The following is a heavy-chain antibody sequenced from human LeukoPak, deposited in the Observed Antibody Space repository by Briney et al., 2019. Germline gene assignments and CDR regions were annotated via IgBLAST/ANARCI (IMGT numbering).Heavy chain of an antibody. J-gene: IGHJ4*02. V-gene: IGHV3-21*01. CDR3: TRGAGTGWRFDC. D-gene: IGHD6-19*01. CDR1: GFTFTSYG. CDR2: ISHSSSYI. Sequence: GGSLRLSCAASGFTFTSYGMTWVRQAPGKGLEWVSSISHSSSYIYYADSVKGRFTISRDNAKNSLYLQMNSLRAEDTAVYYCTRGAGTGWRFDCWGQGTLLTVS.